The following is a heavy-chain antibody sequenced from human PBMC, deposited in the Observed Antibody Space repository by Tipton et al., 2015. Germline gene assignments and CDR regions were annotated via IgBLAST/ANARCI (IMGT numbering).Heavy chain of an antibody. CDR1: GYSFTNHW. J-gene: IGHJ4*02. V-gene: IGHV5-51*01. D-gene: IGHD3-22*01. CDR3: ATSRHLDDNSVSYEY. CDR2: IYPGDSDT. Sequence: QLVQSGAEVKKPGESLRISCKASGYSFTNHWIGWVRQMPGEGLEWMGIIYPGDSDTIYRPPFQGQVTISADKSISTAYLQWSSLKASDTAMYYCATSRHLDDNSVSYEYWGQGTLVTVSS.